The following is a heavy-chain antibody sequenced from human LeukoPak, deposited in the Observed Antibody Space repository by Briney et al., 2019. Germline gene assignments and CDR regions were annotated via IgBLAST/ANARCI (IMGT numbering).Heavy chain of an antibody. CDR3: ARGWGGGTHDY. CDR2: IWYDGSNK. CDR1: GFTFSSYG. V-gene: IGHV3-33*01. Sequence: GGSLRLSCAASGFTFSSYGMHWVRQAPGKGLEWVAVIWYDGSNKYYADFVKGRFTISRDNAKNSLYLQMNSLRAGDTAVYYCARGWGGGTHDYWGQGTLVTVSS. J-gene: IGHJ4*02. D-gene: IGHD3-10*01.